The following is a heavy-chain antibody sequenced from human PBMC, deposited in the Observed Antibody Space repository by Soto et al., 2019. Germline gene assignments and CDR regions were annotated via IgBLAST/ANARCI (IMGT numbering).Heavy chain of an antibody. CDR1: GGSISSGGYY. D-gene: IGHD2-2*01. CDR3: ARDRCSSTSCYSGWFDP. CDR2: TYYSGST. V-gene: IGHV4-31*03. Sequence: QVQLQESGPGLVKPSQTLSLTCTVSGGSISSGGYYWSWIRQHPGKGLEWIGYTYYSGSTYYNPSLKSRVTISVDTSKLQFSLKLSSVTAADTAVYYCARDRCSSTSCYSGWFDPWGQGTLVTVSS. J-gene: IGHJ5*02.